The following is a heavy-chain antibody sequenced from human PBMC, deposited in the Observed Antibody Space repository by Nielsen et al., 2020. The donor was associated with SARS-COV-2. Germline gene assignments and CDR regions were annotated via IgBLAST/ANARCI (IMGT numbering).Heavy chain of an antibody. Sequence: GGSLRLSCAASGFTFSVYWMVWVRQAPGKGLEWLSNIRPDGTGAHYVDSEKGRFTISRDNAKNLLYLQMGSLRADDPAVYFCKSEGNWGQGTLVTVSS. CDR2: IRPDGTGA. CDR3: KSEGN. V-gene: IGHV3-7*03. CDR1: GFTFSVYW. J-gene: IGHJ4*02.